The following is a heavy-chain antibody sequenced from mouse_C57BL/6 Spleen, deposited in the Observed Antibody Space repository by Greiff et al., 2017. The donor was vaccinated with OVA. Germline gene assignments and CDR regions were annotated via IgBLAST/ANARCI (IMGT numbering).Heavy chain of an antibody. CDR1: GFSLSTFGMG. V-gene: IGHV8-8*01. CDR3: ARIYYYGSSYFDY. J-gene: IGHJ2*01. D-gene: IGHD1-1*01. Sequence: QVQLKESGPGILQPSQTLSLTCSFSGFSLSTFGMGVGWIRQPSGKGLEWLAHIWWDDDKYYNPALKSRLTISKDTSKNQVFLKIASVDTADTATYYCARIYYYGSSYFDYWGQGTTLTVSS. CDR2: IWWDDDK.